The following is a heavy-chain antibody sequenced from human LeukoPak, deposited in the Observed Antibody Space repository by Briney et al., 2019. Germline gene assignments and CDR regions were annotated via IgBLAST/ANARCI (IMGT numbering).Heavy chain of an antibody. CDR3: ARSERAYNWFDP. D-gene: IGHD6-25*01. Sequence: WETLSLTCTVSGGSISSYYWSWIRQPAGKGLEWIGRIYTSGSTNYNPSLKSRVTMSVDTSKNQFSLKLSSVTAADTAVYYCARSERAYNWFDPWGQGTLVTVSS. CDR1: GGSISSYY. CDR2: IYTSGST. V-gene: IGHV4-4*07. J-gene: IGHJ5*02.